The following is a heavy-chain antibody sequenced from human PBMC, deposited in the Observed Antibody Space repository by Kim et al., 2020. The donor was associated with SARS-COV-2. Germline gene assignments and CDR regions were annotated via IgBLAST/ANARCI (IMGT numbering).Heavy chain of an antibody. CDR2: IYPGDSDT. D-gene: IGHD3-10*01. CDR3: ARRPTYGYGSGSYGWFDP. CDR1: GYSFTSYW. V-gene: IGHV5-51*01. J-gene: IGHJ5*02. Sequence: GESLKISCKGSGYSFTSYWIGWVRQMPGKGLEWMGIIYPGDSDTRYSPSFQGQVTISADKSISTAYLQWSSLKASDTAMYYCARRPTYGYGSGSYGWFDPWGQGTLVTVSS.